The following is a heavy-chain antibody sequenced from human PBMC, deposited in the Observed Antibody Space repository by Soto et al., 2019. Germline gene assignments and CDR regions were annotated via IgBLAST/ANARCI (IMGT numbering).Heavy chain of an antibody. CDR1: GGSFSGYY. V-gene: IGHV4-34*01. J-gene: IGHJ6*02. D-gene: IGHD3-10*01. CDR2: INHSGST. Sequence: SETLSLTCAVYGGSFSGYYWSWIRQPPGKGLEWIGEINHSGSTNYNPSPKSRVTISVDTSKNQFSLKLSSVTAADTAVYYCASLKITMVRGVTVTRHYYYGMDVWGQGTTVTSP. CDR3: ASLKITMVRGVTVTRHYYYGMDV.